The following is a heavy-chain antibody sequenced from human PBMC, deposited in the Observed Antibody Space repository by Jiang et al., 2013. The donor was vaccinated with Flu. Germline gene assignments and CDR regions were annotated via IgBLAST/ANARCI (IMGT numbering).Heavy chain of an antibody. CDR2: SGGST. Sequence: SGGSTYYADSVKGRFTISRDNSKNTLYLQMNSLRAEDTAVYYCATPGSSWDFRWGQGTLVTVSS. J-gene: IGHJ4*02. V-gene: IGHV3-23*01. CDR3: ATPGSSWDFR. D-gene: IGHD6-13*01.